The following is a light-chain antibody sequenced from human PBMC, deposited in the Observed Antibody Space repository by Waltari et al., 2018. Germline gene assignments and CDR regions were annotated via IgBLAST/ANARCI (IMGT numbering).Light chain of an antibody. CDR1: QSVLYSSNNKNY. V-gene: IGKV4-1*01. CDR2: WAS. Sequence: DIVMTQSPDSLAVSLGERATINCKSSQSVLYSSNNKNYLAWYQQKPGQPPKLLIYWASTRESGVPDRFSGSGSGTDFTLTINSLQAEDVAFYYCQQYYSTPGPTFGGGTKVEIK. CDR3: QQYYSTPGPT. J-gene: IGKJ4*01.